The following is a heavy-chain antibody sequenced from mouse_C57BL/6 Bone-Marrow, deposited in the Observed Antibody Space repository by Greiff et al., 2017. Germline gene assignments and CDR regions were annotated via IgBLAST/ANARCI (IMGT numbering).Heavy chain of an antibody. CDR2: IYPGNSDT. D-gene: IGHD2-4*01. Sequence: EVQLQQSGTVLARPGASVKMSCKTSGYTFTSYWMHWVKQRPGQGLEWIGAIYPGNSDTSYNQKFQGKAKLTAVTSASTAYMELSSLTNEDSAVYYCTRPVYDYEGAYWGQGTTLTVSS. V-gene: IGHV1-5*01. CDR3: TRPVYDYEGAY. CDR1: GYTFTSYW. J-gene: IGHJ2*01.